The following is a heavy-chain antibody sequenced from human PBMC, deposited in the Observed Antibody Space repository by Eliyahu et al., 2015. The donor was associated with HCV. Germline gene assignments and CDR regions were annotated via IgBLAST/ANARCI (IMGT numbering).Heavy chain of an antibody. D-gene: IGHD4-17*01. J-gene: IGHJ4*02. CDR3: ARAGAAVTSHFDF. Sequence: QVQLVQSGAETRRPGASVKVSCKXXGYPFSXFGVXWVRQAPXQGXEWMGXISNNNDNTKYGHKFQGRVTMTTDTSSSTAYMELRSLTSDDTAVYYCARAGAAVTSHFDFWGQGTAVTVSS. CDR1: GYPFSXFG. V-gene: IGHV1-18*01. CDR2: ISNNNDNT.